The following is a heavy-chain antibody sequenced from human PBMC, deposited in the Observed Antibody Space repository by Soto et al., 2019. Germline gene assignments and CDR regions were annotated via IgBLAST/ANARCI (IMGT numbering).Heavy chain of an antibody. Sequence: GASVKVSCKASGGTFSSYAISWVRQAPGQGLEWMGGIIPIFGTANYAQKFQGRVTITADESTSTAYMELSSLRSEDTAVYYCAREASRVMVRGVIGYWGQGTLVTVSS. J-gene: IGHJ4*02. CDR3: AREASRVMVRGVIGY. V-gene: IGHV1-69*13. CDR2: IIPIFGTA. D-gene: IGHD3-10*01. CDR1: GGTFSSYA.